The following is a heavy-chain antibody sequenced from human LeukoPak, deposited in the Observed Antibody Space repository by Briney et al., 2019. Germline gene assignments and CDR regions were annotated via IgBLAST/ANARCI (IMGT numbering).Heavy chain of an antibody. V-gene: IGHV3-30*18. J-gene: IGHJ4*02. D-gene: IGHD3-10*01. Sequence: GGSLRLSCAASRFTFSNYGMHWVRQAPGKGLEWVAVISYDGTIQYYADSVKGRFTISRDNSKNTLYLQMNSLRAEDTAVYYCAKDFLRFGDSTADYWGQGTLVTVSS. CDR3: AKDFLRFGDSTADY. CDR2: ISYDGTIQ. CDR1: RFTFSNYG.